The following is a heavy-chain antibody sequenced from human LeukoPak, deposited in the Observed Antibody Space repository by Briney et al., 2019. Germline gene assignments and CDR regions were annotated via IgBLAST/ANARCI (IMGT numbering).Heavy chain of an antibody. CDR1: GFTFSNYA. J-gene: IGHJ4*02. CDR3: ARDRAVAGYYYFDY. V-gene: IGHV3-30*03. CDR2: ISYDGGNK. Sequence: GGSLRLSCAASGFTFSNYAMHWVRQAPGKGLEWVALISYDGGNKYYADSVKGRFTISRDNSKNTLYLQMNSLRAEDTAVYYCARDRAVAGYYYFDYWGQGTLVTVSS. D-gene: IGHD6-19*01.